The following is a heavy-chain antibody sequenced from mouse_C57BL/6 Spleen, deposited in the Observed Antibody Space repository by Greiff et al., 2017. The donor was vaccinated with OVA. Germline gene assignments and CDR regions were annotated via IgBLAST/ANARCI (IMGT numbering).Heavy chain of an antibody. Sequence: QVQLQQSGAELVRPGASVKLSCKASGYTFTDYYINWVKQRPGQGLEWIARIYPGSGNTYYNEKFKGKATLTAEKSSSTAYMQLSSLTSEDSAVYFCAREGLHYWGQGTTLTVSS. V-gene: IGHV1-76*01. CDR1: GYTFTDYY. CDR2: IYPGSGNT. J-gene: IGHJ2*01. D-gene: IGHD3-3*01. CDR3: AREGLHY.